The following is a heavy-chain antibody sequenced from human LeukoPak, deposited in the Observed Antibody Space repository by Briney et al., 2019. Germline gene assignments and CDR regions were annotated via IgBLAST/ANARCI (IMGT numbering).Heavy chain of an antibody. D-gene: IGHD3-22*01. CDR3: ARQLSITMIVLDAFDI. J-gene: IGHJ3*02. V-gene: IGHV4-34*01. Sequence: PSETLSLTCAVYGGSFSGYYWSWIRQPPGKGLEWIGETNHSGSTNYNPSLKSRVTISVDTSKNQFSLKLSSVTAADTAVYYCARQLSITMIVLDAFDIWGQGTMVTVSS. CDR1: GGSFSGYY. CDR2: TNHSGST.